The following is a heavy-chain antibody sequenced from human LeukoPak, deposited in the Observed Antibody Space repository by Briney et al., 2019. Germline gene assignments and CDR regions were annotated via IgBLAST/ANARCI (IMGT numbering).Heavy chain of an antibody. D-gene: IGHD1-14*01. CDR1: GGSFSGYY. CDR2: INHSGST. CDR3: ARDKPGIDAFDI. Sequence: SETLSLTCAVYGGSFSGYYWSWIRQPPGKGLEWIGEINHSGSTNYNPSLKSRVTISVDTSKNQFSLKLSSVTAADTAVYYCARDKPGIDAFDIWGQGTMVTVSS. J-gene: IGHJ3*02. V-gene: IGHV4-34*01.